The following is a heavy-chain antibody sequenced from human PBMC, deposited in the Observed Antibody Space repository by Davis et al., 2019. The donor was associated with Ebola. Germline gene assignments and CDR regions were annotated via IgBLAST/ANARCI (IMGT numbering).Heavy chain of an antibody. CDR1: GFTFDDYA. CDR3: ARESLRFLEWLLGAFDI. J-gene: IGHJ3*02. Sequence: SLKISCAASGFTFDDYAMHWVRQAPGKGLEWVSGISWNSGSIGYADSVKGRFTISRDNAKNSLYLQMNSLRAEDMALYYCARESLRFLEWLLGAFDIWGQGTMVTVSS. D-gene: IGHD3-3*01. V-gene: IGHV3-9*03. CDR2: ISWNSGSI.